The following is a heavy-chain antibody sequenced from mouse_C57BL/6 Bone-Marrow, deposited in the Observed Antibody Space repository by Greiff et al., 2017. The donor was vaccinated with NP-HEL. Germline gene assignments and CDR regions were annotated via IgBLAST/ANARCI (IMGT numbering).Heavy chain of an antibody. D-gene: IGHD1-1*01. CDR2: IDPNSGGT. Sequence: VQLQQPGAELVKPGASVKLSCKASGYTFTSYWMHWVKQRPGRGLEWIGRIDPNSGGTKYNEKFKSKATLTVDKPSSTAYMQLSSLTSEDSAVYYCASRNYGSSHYWYFDVWGTGTTVTVSS. CDR3: ASRNYGSSHYWYFDV. J-gene: IGHJ1*03. V-gene: IGHV1-72*01. CDR1: GYTFTSYW.